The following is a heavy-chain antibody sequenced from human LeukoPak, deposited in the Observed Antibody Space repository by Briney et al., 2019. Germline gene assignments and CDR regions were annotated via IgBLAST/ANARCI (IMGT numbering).Heavy chain of an antibody. J-gene: IGHJ4*02. CDR2: ISYDGSNK. CDR1: GFTFSSSG. V-gene: IGHV3-33*01. Sequence: GGSLRLSCAASGFTFSSSGMHWVRQAPGKGLEWVAVISYDGSNKYYADSVKGRFTISRDSSKNTLYLQMNSLRAEDTAVYFCARDLLRYYYDASGLDYWGQGTLVTVSS. D-gene: IGHD3-22*01. CDR3: ARDLLRYYYDASGLDY.